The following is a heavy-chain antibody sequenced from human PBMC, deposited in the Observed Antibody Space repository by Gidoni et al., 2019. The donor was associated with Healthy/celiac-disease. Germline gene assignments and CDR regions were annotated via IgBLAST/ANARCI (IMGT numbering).Heavy chain of an antibody. CDR2: ISYDGSNK. V-gene: IGHV3-30-3*01. CDR1: GFTFSSYA. J-gene: IGHJ3*02. D-gene: IGHD1-1*01. CDR3: ARDTRNDVPDAFDI. Sequence: QVQLVESGGGVVQPGRSLRLSCAASGFTFSSYAMHWVRQAPGKGLEWVAVISYDGSNKYYADSGKGRFTISRDNSKNTLYLQMNSLRAEDTAVYYCARDTRNDVPDAFDIWGQGTMVTVSS.